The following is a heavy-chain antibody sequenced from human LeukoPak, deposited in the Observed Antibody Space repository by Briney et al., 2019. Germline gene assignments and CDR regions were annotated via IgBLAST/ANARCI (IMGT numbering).Heavy chain of an antibody. CDR2: ISYDGSNK. J-gene: IGHJ4*02. D-gene: IGHD3-10*01. Sequence: GGSLRLSCAASGFTFSSYAMHWVRQAPGKGLEWVAVISYDGSNKYYADSVKGRFTISRDNSKNTLYLQMNSLRAEDTAVYYCAKLLWFGESVDYWGQGTLVTVSS. V-gene: IGHV3-30*04. CDR1: GFTFSSYA. CDR3: AKLLWFGESVDY.